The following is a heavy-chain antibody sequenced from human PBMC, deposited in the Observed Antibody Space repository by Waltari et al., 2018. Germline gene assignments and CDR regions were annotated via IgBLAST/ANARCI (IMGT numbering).Heavy chain of an antibody. D-gene: IGHD5-12*01. CDR1: GFTFSSYS. J-gene: IGHJ4*02. Sequence: EVQLVESGGGLVKPGGSLRLSCAASGFTFSSYSMNWVRQAPGKGLEWVSSISSSSSYMYYADSVKGRFTISRDNAKNSLYLQMNSLRAEDTAVYYCARDLGFRDGYLPDYWGQGTLVTVSS. V-gene: IGHV3-21*01. CDR3: ARDLGFRDGYLPDY. CDR2: ISSSSSYM.